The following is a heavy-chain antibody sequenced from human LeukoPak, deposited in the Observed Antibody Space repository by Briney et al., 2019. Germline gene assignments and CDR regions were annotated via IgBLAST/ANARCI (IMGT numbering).Heavy chain of an antibody. Sequence: PSETLSLTCAVYGGSFSGYYWSWIRQPPGKGLEWIGYVSYSGSTNQNPSLRSRVTISVDTAKNQFSLKLSSVTAADTAVYYCARGSDSDSYHGMDVWGRGTTVTVS. CDR3: ARGSDSDSYHGMDV. V-gene: IGHV4-34*11. CDR2: VSYSGST. CDR1: GGSFSGYY. D-gene: IGHD2-21*02. J-gene: IGHJ6*02.